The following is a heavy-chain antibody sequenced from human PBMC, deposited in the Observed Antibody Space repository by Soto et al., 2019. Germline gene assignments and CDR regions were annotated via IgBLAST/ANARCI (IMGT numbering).Heavy chain of an antibody. CDR2: ISGSGDET. CDR3: GKGTFGSISKTCNS. J-gene: IGHJ4*02. D-gene: IGHD3-3*02. CDR1: GFTFNKYA. V-gene: IGHV3-23*01. Sequence: VQLLESGGGLVQPGEYLRLSCAASGFTFNKYAITWVRQAPGKGLAWISAISGSGDETHYADSVKGRFTISRDNSKNTLFLQMSSLRVEDAALYFCGKGTFGSISKTCNSLGQGTLVTVSS.